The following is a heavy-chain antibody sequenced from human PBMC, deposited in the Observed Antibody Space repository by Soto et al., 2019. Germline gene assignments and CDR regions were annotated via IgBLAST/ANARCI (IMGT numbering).Heavy chain of an antibody. CDR3: ATWAAAAGPGFDY. CDR1: GYTFTGYY. D-gene: IGHD6-13*01. CDR2: INPNSGGT. J-gene: IGHJ4*02. V-gene: IGHV1-2*04. Sequence: QVQLVQSGAEVKKPGASVKVSCKASGYTFTGYYMHWVRQAPGQGLEWMGWINPNSGGTNYAQKFQGWVTMNRDTSISTAYMELSRLRSDDTAVYYCATWAAAAGPGFDYWGQGTLVTVSS.